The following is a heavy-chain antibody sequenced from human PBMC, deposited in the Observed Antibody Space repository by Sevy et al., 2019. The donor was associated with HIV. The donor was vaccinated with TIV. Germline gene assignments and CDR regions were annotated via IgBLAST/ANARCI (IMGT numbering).Heavy chain of an antibody. J-gene: IGHJ6*02. CDR3: ARHVSTAPAGDYYYYYGMDV. Sequence: GESLKISCKGSGYSFTSYWIGWVRQMPGKGLEWMGIIYPGDSDTRNSPSFQGQVTISADKSISTAYLQWSSLKASDTAMYYCARHVSTAPAGDYYYYYGMDVWGQGTTVTVSS. D-gene: IGHD4-4*01. CDR1: GYSFTSYW. CDR2: IYPGDSDT. V-gene: IGHV5-51*01.